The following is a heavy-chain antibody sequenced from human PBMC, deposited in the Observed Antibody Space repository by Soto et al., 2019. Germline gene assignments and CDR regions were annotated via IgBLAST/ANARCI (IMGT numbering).Heavy chain of an antibody. J-gene: IGHJ6*02. CDR2: IIPIFGTA. CDR1: GGTFSSYA. V-gene: IGHV1-69*01. D-gene: IGHD3-3*01. Sequence: QVQLVQSGAEVKKPGSSVKVSCKASGGTFSSYAISWVRQAPGQGLEWMGGIIPIFGTANYAQKFQGRVTINADESTRTAYMELSSLSSEDTAVYYCASQTSFFGGVINDYYGMDVWGQGTTVTVSS. CDR3: ASQTSFFGGVINDYYGMDV.